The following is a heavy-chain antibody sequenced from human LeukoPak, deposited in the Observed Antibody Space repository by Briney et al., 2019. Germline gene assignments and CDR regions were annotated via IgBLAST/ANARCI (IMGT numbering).Heavy chain of an antibody. V-gene: IGHV3-7*01. D-gene: IGHD2-2*01. CDR1: GFTFSSYW. Sequence: GGSLRLSCAASGFTFSSYWMSWVRQAPGKGLEWVANIKQDGSEKYYVDSVKGRFTISRDNAKNSLYLQMNSLRAEDTAVYYCARDRWVPALSAFDIWGQGTMVTVSS. CDR3: ARDRWVPALSAFDI. J-gene: IGHJ3*02. CDR2: IKQDGSEK.